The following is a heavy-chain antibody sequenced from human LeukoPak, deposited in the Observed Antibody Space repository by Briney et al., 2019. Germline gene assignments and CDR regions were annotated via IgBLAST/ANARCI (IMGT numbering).Heavy chain of an antibody. CDR3: ARALVGATAY. V-gene: IGHV3-66*01. CDR2: IYSGGST. D-gene: IGHD1-26*01. CDR1: GFTVSSNY. Sequence: GGSLRLSCAVSGFTVSSNYMSWVRQAPGKGLEWVSVIYSGGSTYYADSVKGRFTISRDNSKNTLYLQMNSLRAEDTAVYYCARALVGATAYWGQGTLVTVSS. J-gene: IGHJ4*02.